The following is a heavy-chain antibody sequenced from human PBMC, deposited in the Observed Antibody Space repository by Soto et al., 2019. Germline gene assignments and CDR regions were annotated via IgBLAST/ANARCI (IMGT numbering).Heavy chain of an antibody. CDR1: GGSISTSNW. CDR2: IYHSGST. D-gene: IGHD2-15*01. V-gene: IGHV4-4*02. CDR3: AKVAVAADGP. J-gene: IGHJ4*02. Sequence: QVQLQESGPGLVKPSGTLSLTCAVSGGSISTSNWWSWVRQPPGKGLEWIGEIYHSGSTNYNPSPKSRLTMSLDKSKNQFSLKLSSVTAADTAVYFCAKVAVAADGPWGQGILVTVSS.